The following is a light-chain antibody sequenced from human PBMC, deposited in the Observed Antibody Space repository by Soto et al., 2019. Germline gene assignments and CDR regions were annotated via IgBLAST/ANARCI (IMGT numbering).Light chain of an antibody. CDR1: SSDVGGFKY. Sequence: QSALTQPASVSGSPGQSITISCTGTSSDVGGFKYVSWYQQHPGKAPKLMIYEVSNRPSGVSNRFSGSKSGNTASLTISGLQAEDEADYYCNSYTGSRYVFGSGTKVTVL. J-gene: IGLJ1*01. V-gene: IGLV2-14*01. CDR2: EVS. CDR3: NSYTGSRYV.